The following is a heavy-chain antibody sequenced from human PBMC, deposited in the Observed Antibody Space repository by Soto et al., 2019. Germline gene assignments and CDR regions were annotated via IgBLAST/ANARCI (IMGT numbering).Heavy chain of an antibody. V-gene: IGHV4-39*01. CDR1: GGSISSSSYY. CDR3: ARRSQYYYDSSGRYNWFDP. Sequence: QLQLQESGPGLVKPSETLSLTCTVSGGSISSSSYYWGWIRQPPGKGLEWIGSIYYSGSTYYNPSLKSRVTISVDTSKNQFSLKLSSVTAADTAVYYCARRSQYYYDSSGRYNWFDPWGQGTLVTVSS. D-gene: IGHD3-22*01. J-gene: IGHJ5*02. CDR2: IYYSGST.